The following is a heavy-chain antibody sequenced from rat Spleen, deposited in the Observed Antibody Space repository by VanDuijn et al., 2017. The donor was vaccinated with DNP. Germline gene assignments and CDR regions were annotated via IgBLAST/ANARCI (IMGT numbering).Heavy chain of an antibody. CDR1: GFMFSNYW. Sequence: EVQLVESGGGPVQPGRSLKLSCVASGFMFSNYWMTWIRQAPGKGLEWVASISYEGGDTYYGDSVKGRFTISRDNAKSTLYLQMGSLRSEDTATYYCSRHYYSGFDQWGQGTLVSVSS. D-gene: IGHD1-1*01. CDR3: SRHYYSGFDQ. V-gene: IGHV5-31*01. J-gene: IGHJ3*01. CDR2: ISYEGGDT.